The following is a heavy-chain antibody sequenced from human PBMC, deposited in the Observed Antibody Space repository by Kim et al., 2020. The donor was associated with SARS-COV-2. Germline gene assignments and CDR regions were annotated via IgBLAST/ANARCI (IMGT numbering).Heavy chain of an antibody. J-gene: IGHJ4*02. CDR1: GFTFASYA. CDR3: VQPSHASNFYNYFDN. CDR2: VDVGGADT. V-gene: IGHV3-23*03. Sequence: GGSLRLSCAASGFTFASYAMNWVRQAPGKGLEWVSFVDVGGADTYYADSVKGRFTISRDNSQSTLYLQMTNLRAEDTALYYCVQPSHASNFYNYFDNWGRGTLVTVSS. D-gene: IGHD1-1*01.